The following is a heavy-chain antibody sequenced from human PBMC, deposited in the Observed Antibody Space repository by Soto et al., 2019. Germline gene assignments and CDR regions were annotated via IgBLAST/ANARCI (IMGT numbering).Heavy chain of an antibody. Sequence: GGSLRLSCAASGFTFSSDWTHWVRQTPGKGLVWVSRIDIAGSTTTYADSVKGRFTISRDNAKNTLYLQMNSLRAEDTAVYYCARDQTVAGPTTFDYCGQGTLVTVSS. CDR3: ARDQTVAGPTTFDY. CDR1: GFTFSSDW. CDR2: IDIAGSTT. V-gene: IGHV3-74*01. D-gene: IGHD6-19*01. J-gene: IGHJ4*02.